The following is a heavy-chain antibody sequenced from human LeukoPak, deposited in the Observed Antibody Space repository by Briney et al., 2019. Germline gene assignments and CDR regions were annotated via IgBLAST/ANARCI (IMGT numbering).Heavy chain of an antibody. Sequence: SVKVSCKASGYTFTGYYMHWVRQAPGQRLEWMGWINPNSGVTNYAQKFQGRVTMTRDTSISTAYMELSRLRSDDTAVYYCARDHIGGLKEYYDSRGYLDYWGQGTLVTVSS. CDR1: GYTFTGYY. J-gene: IGHJ4*02. V-gene: IGHV1-2*02. CDR2: INPNSGVT. D-gene: IGHD3-22*01. CDR3: ARDHIGGLKEYYDSRGYLDY.